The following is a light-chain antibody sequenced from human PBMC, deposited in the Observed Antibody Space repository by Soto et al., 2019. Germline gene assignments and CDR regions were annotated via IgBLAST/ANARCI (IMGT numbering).Light chain of an antibody. CDR2: DTS. Sequence: QAVVTQEPSLTVSPGGTVTLTCGSSTGAVTSGHYPYWFQQKPGQAPRTLIYDTSNKHSWTPARFSGSLLGGKAALTLSGAQPEDEAEYYCLLSYNDAYVVFGGGTKLIVL. CDR3: LLSYNDAYVV. CDR1: TGAVTSGHY. V-gene: IGLV7-46*01. J-gene: IGLJ2*01.